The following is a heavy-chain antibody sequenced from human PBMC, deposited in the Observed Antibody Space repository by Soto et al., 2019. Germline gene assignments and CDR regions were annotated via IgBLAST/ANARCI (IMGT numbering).Heavy chain of an antibody. CDR1: GYTFPSYG. CDR2: ISAYNGNT. J-gene: IGHJ4*02. D-gene: IGHD2-2*01. Sequence: QVQLGQSGAEVKKPGASVQVSCKASGYTFPSYGSSWVRQAPGQGREWMGWISAYNGNTNYAQKLQGRVTMTTDTSTSTAYMELRSLRSDDTAVYYCAREAHIVVVPAAVSPPDYWGQGTLVTVSS. V-gene: IGHV1-18*01. CDR3: AREAHIVVVPAAVSPPDY.